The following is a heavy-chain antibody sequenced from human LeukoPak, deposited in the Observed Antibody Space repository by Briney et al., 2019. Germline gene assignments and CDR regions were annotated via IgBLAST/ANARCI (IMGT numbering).Heavy chain of an antibody. D-gene: IGHD3-22*01. CDR1: GYSISSGYY. CDR2: IYHSGST. J-gene: IGHJ4*02. CDR3: ARDFHYYDSSAFDY. Sequence: SETLSLTCTVSGYSISSGYYWGWIRQPPGRGLEWIGSIYHSGSTYYNPSLKSRVTISVDTSKNQFSLKLSSVTAADTAVYYCARDFHYYDSSAFDYWGQGTLVTVSS. V-gene: IGHV4-38-2*02.